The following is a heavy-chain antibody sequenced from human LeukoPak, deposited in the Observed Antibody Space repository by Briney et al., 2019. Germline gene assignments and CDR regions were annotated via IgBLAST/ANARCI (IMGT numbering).Heavy chain of an antibody. CDR3: TRDLLGGSGTFDP. V-gene: IGHV1-2*02. J-gene: IGHJ5*02. D-gene: IGHD3-10*01. Sequence: ASVQVSCKASGYTFTGYYLHWVRQAPGQGLEWMGLINPDSGDTNYLQKFQGRVTMTRDTSISTAYMELSRLSSDDTAVYYCTRDLLGGSGTFDPWGQGTLVTVSS. CDR2: INPDSGDT. CDR1: GYTFTGYY.